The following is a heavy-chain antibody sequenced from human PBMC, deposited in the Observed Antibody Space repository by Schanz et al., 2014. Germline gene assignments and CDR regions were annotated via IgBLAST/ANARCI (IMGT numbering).Heavy chain of an antibody. CDR1: GGSISSGGYY. CDR3: ARKDTARVWFDP. J-gene: IGHJ5*02. D-gene: IGHD5-18*01. Sequence: QVQLQESGPGLVKPSQTLSLTCTVSGGSISSGGYYWSWIRQHPGKGLEWIGYIYHSGNTYYNPSLKSRVTISTDTSKNQFSLKLSSVTAADTAVYYCARKDTARVWFDPWGQGTQVTVSS. CDR2: IYHSGNT. V-gene: IGHV4-31*03.